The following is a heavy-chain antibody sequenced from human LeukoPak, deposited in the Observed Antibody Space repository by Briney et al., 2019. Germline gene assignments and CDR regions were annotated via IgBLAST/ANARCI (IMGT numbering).Heavy chain of an antibody. J-gene: IGHJ5*02. CDR1: GYTFINYY. CDR3: ARQRDSNWFDP. CDR2: INPSAGST. D-gene: IGHD4-11*01. Sequence: ASVKVSCKASGYTFINYYIHWVRQAPGQGLEWMGIINPSAGSTTYAQNFQGRVTMTRDTSTNTVYMELSGLRSEDTAVYYCARQRDSNWFDPWGQGTLVTVSS. V-gene: IGHV1-46*01.